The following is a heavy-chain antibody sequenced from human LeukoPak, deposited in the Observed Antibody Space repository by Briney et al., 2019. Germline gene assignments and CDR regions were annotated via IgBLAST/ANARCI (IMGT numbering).Heavy chain of an antibody. CDR3: ARGGGWLQLTYYFDY. CDR1: GGTFSSYA. V-gene: IGHV1-69*04. Sequence: ASVKVSCKASGGTFSSYAISWVRQAPGQGLEWMGRIIPILGIANYGQKFQGRVTITADKSTSTAYMELSSLRSEDTAVYYCARGGGWLQLTYYFDYWGQGTLVTVSS. D-gene: IGHD5-24*01. CDR2: IIPILGIA. J-gene: IGHJ4*02.